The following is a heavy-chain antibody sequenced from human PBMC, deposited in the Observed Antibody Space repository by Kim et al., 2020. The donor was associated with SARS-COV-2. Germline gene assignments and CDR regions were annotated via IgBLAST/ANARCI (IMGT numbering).Heavy chain of an antibody. CDR3: ARGDGYITD. CDR1: GASLRSYS. V-gene: IGHV4-59*01. CDR2: TSNRGRT. D-gene: IGHD5-12*01. J-gene: IGHJ4*02. Sequence: SETLSLTCTVSGASLRSYSWSWIRQPPGKALEWIAYTSNRGRTDYNPSLNGRVTISEDTSNNQFSLKLSSVTAADTAAYYCARGDGYITDWGQGTLVTVS.